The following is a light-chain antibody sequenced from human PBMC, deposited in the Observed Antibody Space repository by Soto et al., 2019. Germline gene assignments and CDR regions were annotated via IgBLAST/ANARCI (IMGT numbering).Light chain of an antibody. Sequence: DIQMTQSPSSLSASVGDRVTITCQASQDIRNYLNWYQQKPGKAPKLLMYDASNLETGVPSRFSGSGSGTDYTFSISSLQPEDIATYYCLQYDVLPWTFGQGTKVEIK. CDR2: DAS. J-gene: IGKJ1*01. CDR1: QDIRNY. CDR3: LQYDVLPWT. V-gene: IGKV1-33*01.